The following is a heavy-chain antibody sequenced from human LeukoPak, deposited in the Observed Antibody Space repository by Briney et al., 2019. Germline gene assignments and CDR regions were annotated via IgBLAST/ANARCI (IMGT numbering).Heavy chain of an antibody. CDR2: IRAYNGNT. V-gene: IGHV1-18*01. Sequence: ASVKVSCKASGYTFTSYGISWVRQAPGQGLEWMGWIRAYNGNTNYAQKLQGRVTMTTDTSTSTAYMELRSLRSDDTAVYYCARDIVVVPAAIYYYYGMDVWGQGTTVTVSS. J-gene: IGHJ6*02. D-gene: IGHD2-2*02. CDR1: GYTFTSYG. CDR3: ARDIVVVPAAIYYYYGMDV.